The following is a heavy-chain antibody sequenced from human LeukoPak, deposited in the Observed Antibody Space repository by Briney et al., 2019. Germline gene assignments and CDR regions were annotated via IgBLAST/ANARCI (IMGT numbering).Heavy chain of an antibody. CDR3: AGLAAAGTNSVDY. CDR1: GGSFSGYY. CDR2: INHSGST. Sequence: SETLSLTCAVYGGSFSGYYWSWIRQPPGKGLEWIGEINHSGSTNYNPSLKSRVTISVDTSKNQFSLKLSPVTAADTAVYYCAGLAAAGTNSVDYWGQGTLVTVSS. V-gene: IGHV4-34*01. D-gene: IGHD6-13*01. J-gene: IGHJ4*02.